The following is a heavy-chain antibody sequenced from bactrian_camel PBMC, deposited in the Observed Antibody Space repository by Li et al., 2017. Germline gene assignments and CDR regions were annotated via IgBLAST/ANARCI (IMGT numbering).Heavy chain of an antibody. CDR3: AADHGQCGVVVRFGFDY. D-gene: IGHD2*01. Sequence: VQLVESGGGSVEAGGSLRLSCLTSGFSYGTHCMAWFRQLPGREREAVATLDADGDRYYADAVKGRFAISRDGPKTLSLVMNNLISEDTGVYYCAADHGQCGVVVRFGFDYWGQGTQVTVS. J-gene: IGHJ4*01. CDR2: LDADGDR. CDR1: GFSYGTHC. V-gene: IGHV3S55*01.